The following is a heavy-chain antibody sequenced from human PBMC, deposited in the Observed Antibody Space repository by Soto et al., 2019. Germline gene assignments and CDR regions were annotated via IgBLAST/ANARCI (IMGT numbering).Heavy chain of an antibody. V-gene: IGHV6-1*01. CDR1: GDSVSGNSAA. CDR3: ARDFTHYGSTERELDY. Sequence: PSQTLSLTCAISGDSVSGNSAAWNWIRQSPSRGLEWLGRTYYRSRWYNHYAVSVKSRITVTPDTSTNQFSLHLNSVTPEDTAVYSRARDFTHYGSTERELDYWGDVSLLTF. D-gene: IGHD1-26*01. J-gene: IGHJ4*01. CDR2: TYYRSRWYN.